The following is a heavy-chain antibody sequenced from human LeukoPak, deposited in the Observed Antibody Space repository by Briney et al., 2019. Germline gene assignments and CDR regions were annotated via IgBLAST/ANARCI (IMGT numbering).Heavy chain of an antibody. V-gene: IGHV3-21*04. CDR1: GFTFSSYS. CDR2: ISSSSSYI. CDR3: TRRASQIASGSYYY. D-gene: IGHD1-26*01. J-gene: IGHJ4*02. Sequence: GGSLRLSCAASGFTFSSYSMNWVRQAPGKGLEWVSSISSSSSYIYYADSVKGRFTISRDNAKNSLYLQMNSLETEDTAVYYCTRRASQIASGSYYYWGQGTLVTVSS.